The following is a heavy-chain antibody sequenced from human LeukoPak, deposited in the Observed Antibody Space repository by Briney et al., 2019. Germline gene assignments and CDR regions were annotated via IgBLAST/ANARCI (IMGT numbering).Heavy chain of an antibody. CDR3: ARDGAPGYCSSTSCQGYYYYYMDV. CDR1: GGSIINRDYY. Sequence: SETLSLTCTVSGGSIINRDYYWGWIRQPAGKGLEWIGRIYASGSTNYNPSLKSRVTISVDTSKNQFSLKLSSVTAADTAVYYCARDGAPGYCSSTSCQGYYYYYMDVWGKGTTVTVSS. J-gene: IGHJ6*03. D-gene: IGHD2-2*01. CDR2: IYASGST. V-gene: IGHV4-61*02.